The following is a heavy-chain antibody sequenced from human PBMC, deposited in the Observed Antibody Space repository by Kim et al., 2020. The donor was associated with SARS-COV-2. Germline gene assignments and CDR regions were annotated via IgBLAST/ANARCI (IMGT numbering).Heavy chain of an antibody. CDR2: A. Sequence: ANYAPKFQGRGTITADESTSTAYMELSSLRSEDTAVYYCAGDGGGTFDPWGQGTLVTVSS. CDR3: AGDGGGTFDP. D-gene: IGHD3-16*01. V-gene: IGHV1-69*01. J-gene: IGHJ5*02.